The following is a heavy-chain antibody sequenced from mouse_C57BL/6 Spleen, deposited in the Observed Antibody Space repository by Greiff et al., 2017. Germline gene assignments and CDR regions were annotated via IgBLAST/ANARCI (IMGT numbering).Heavy chain of an antibody. CDR3: ARGPAQVDY. D-gene: IGHD3-2*02. Sequence: VQLQQPGAELVRPGSSVKLSCKASGYTFTSYWMDWVKQRPGQGLEWIGNIYPSDSETHYNQKFKDKATLTVDKSSSTAYMQLSSLTSEDSAVYYCARGPAQVDYWGQGTTLTVSS. V-gene: IGHV1-61*01. J-gene: IGHJ2*01. CDR1: GYTFTSYW. CDR2: IYPSDSET.